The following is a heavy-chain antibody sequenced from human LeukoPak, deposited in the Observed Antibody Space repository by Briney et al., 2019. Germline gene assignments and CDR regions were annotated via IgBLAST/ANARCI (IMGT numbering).Heavy chain of an antibody. D-gene: IGHD6-13*01. Sequence: GESLKISFKGSGYSFTSYWIGWVRQMPGKGLEWMGIIYPGDSDTRYSPSFQGQVTISADKSISTAYLQWSSLKASDTAMYYCARSIAAAGNDNWFDPWGQGTLVTVSS. V-gene: IGHV5-51*01. CDR3: ARSIAAAGNDNWFDP. CDR1: GYSFTSYW. CDR2: IYPGDSDT. J-gene: IGHJ5*02.